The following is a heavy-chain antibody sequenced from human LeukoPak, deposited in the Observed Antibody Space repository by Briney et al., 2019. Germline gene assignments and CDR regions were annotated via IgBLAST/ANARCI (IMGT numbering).Heavy chain of an antibody. D-gene: IGHD1-26*01. CDR1: GSPFTTSY. V-gene: IGHV1-18*01. J-gene: IGHJ4*02. CDR2: VSAYNGKT. CDR3: ARGGTFYPSIDY. Sequence: ASVQFSFQTSGSPFTTSYINWVRPAPGQGLEWMGWVSAYNGKTSYAQRFQGRATMTTDSSTSTAYMDLASLRYDDTAVYYCARGGTFYPSIDYWGQGTLVTVSS.